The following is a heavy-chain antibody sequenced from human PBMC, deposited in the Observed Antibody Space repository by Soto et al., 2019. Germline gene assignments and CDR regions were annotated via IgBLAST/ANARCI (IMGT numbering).Heavy chain of an antibody. V-gene: IGHV3-30-3*01. Sequence: QVQLVESGGGVVQPGRSLRLSCAASGFTFSSYAMHWVRQAPGKGLEWVAVISYDGSNKYYADSVKGRFTISRDNSKNTLYQQRNSRRAEATAVYYGARGGGQQLVSAKFDPWGQGTLVTVSS. D-gene: IGHD6-13*01. CDR2: ISYDGSNK. CDR1: GFTFSSYA. J-gene: IGHJ5*02. CDR3: ARGGGQQLVSAKFDP.